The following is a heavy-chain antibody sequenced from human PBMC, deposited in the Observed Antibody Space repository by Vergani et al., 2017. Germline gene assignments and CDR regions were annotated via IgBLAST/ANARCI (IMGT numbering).Heavy chain of an antibody. CDR2: IYYSGST. D-gene: IGHD2-2*01. CDR1: GGSISSYY. J-gene: IGHJ4*02. V-gene: IGHV4-59*01. CDR3: ARGGQIVVVPAATKVFDY. Sequence: QVQLQESGPGLVKPSETLSLTCTVSGGSISSYYWSWIRQPPGKGLEWIVYIYYSGSTNYNPSLKSRVTISVDTSKNQFSLKLSSVTAADTAVYYCARGGQIVVVPAATKVFDYWGQGTLVTVSS.